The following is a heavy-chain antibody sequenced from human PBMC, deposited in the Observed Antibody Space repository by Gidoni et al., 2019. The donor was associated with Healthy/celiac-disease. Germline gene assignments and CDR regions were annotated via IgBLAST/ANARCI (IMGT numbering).Heavy chain of an antibody. CDR2: IYHSGST. Sequence: QVQLQESGPGLGKPSGTLSLTCAVSGAPIRSSNWWSWVRQPPGKGLEWIGEIYHSGSTHYNQSLKSRVTISVDKSKNQFSLKLSSVTAADTAVYYCARRGTGTTLGYYYYYGMDVWGQGTTVTVSS. V-gene: IGHV4-4*02. CDR3: ARRGTGTTLGYYYYYGMDV. J-gene: IGHJ6*02. D-gene: IGHD1-1*01. CDR1: GAPIRSSNW.